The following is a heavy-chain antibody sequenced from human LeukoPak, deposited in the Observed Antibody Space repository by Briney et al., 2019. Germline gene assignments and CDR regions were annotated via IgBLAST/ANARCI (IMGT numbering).Heavy chain of an antibody. J-gene: IGHJ6*02. D-gene: IGHD1-20*01. CDR3: ARSGGITGTRFYYNYSGTDG. CDR2: TYYRSKWYN. Sequence: SQTLSLTCAISGDSVSSNSAAWNWIRQSPSRGLEWLGRTYYRSKWYNDYAVSVKSRITINPDTSKNQFSLQLNSVTPEDTAVYYCARSGGITGTRFYYNYSGTDGWGQGTTVTVSS. CDR1: GDSVSSNSAA. V-gene: IGHV6-1*01.